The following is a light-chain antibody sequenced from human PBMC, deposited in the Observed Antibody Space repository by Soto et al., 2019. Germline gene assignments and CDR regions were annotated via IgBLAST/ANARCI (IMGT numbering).Light chain of an antibody. J-gene: IGKJ1*01. CDR2: HAS. CDR3: QQYNSYSST. Sequence: IQVTESLSSLCSSVGDRVAITCRASQSISRWLEWYQRKQGKAPKLLXYHASSLESGVPSRFRGSGSGTELTLTISSLQPDEVETDYCQQYNSYSSTFGQGTKVDI. CDR1: QSISRW. V-gene: IGKV1-5*01.